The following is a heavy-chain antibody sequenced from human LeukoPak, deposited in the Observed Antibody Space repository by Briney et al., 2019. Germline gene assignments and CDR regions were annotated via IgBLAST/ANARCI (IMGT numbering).Heavy chain of an antibody. J-gene: IGHJ3*02. CDR2: ISWNSGSI. D-gene: IGHD2-8*02. CDR3: AKDEFVASDFTGAFDI. Sequence: GGSLRLSCAASGFTFDDYAMHWVRQAPGKGLEWVSGISWNSGSIGYADSVKGRFTISRDNAKNSLYLQMNSLRAEDMALYYCAKDEFVASDFTGAFDIWGQETMVTVSS. CDR1: GFTFDDYA. V-gene: IGHV3-9*03.